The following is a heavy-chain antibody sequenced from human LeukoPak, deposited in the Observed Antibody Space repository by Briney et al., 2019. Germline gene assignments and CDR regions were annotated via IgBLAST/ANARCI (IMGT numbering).Heavy chain of an antibody. J-gene: IGHJ4*02. V-gene: IGHV4-59*08. D-gene: IGHD3-10*01. CDR2: IYNSGNN. Sequence: PSETLSLTCNVSGGSISSDYWQWIRQPPGKGLEWVGYIYNSGNNHYNSSLKSRVTISIDTSKNQFSLKLASVTAADTAVYYCATRGYWGQGTLVAVSS. CDR1: GGSISSDY. CDR3: ATRGY.